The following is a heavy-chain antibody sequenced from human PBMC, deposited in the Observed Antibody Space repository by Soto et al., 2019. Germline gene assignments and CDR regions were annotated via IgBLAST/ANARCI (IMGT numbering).Heavy chain of an antibody. V-gene: IGHV3-48*02. D-gene: IGHD1-1*01. CDR1: GFPFSNYH. Sequence: GGSLRLSCVASGFPFSNYHMNWVRQAPGKGLEWISFISDSGNTIYQADSVKGRFTISRDGAKNSLFLQMNSLRDEDTAVYYCARGNGYLLDYWGQGT. CDR3: ARGNGYLLDY. CDR2: ISDSGNTI. J-gene: IGHJ4*02.